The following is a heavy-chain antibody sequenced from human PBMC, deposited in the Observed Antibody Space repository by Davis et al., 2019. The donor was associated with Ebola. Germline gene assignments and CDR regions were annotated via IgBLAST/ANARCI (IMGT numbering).Heavy chain of an antibody. CDR2: VRSHGSDD. J-gene: IGHJ6*02. D-gene: IGHD2-15*01. Sequence: GGSLRLSCAASGFTFNIFDMHWVRQAPGRGLEWVAFVRSHGSDDHYADSVKGRFTISRDNSKNTLYLQMNSLRAEDTAVYYCAKDLGIVVVVASSYGMDVWGQGTTVTVSS. CDR1: GFTFNIFD. CDR3: AKDLGIVVVVASSYGMDV. V-gene: IGHV3-30*02.